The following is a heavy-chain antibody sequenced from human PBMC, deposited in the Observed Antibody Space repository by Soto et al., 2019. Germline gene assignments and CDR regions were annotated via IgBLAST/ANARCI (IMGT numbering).Heavy chain of an antibody. CDR2: TSYDGSKK. CDR3: AGVYYGGDSVNNF. Sequence: QVQVVESGGGVVQPGRSLRLSCAASGLTSSSYAMSWVRQARGKGLEWVAATSYDGSKKYFADSVKGRFTISRDNSKNTLDLQMNSLRAEDTAVYYCAGVYYGGDSVNNFWGQGTLVTVSS. D-gene: IGHD4-17*01. CDR1: GLTSSSYA. V-gene: IGHV3-30-3*01. J-gene: IGHJ4*02.